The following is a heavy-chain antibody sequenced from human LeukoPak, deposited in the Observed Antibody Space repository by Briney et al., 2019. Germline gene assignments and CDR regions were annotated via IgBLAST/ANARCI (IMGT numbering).Heavy chain of an antibody. V-gene: IGHV3-23*01. J-gene: IGHJ4*02. CDR3: AKDKDLTKLGYFDY. CDR1: GFTFNSDA. Sequence: WRSLRLSWAASGFTFNSDAMSWVRQAPGKGLEWVSSISGSGDITYFGDSVKRRFTISRDKSKNTLYLQMNSLRAEDTAVYYCAKDKDLTKLGYFDYWGQGTLVTVSS. CDR2: ISGSGDIT. D-gene: IGHD3-3*01.